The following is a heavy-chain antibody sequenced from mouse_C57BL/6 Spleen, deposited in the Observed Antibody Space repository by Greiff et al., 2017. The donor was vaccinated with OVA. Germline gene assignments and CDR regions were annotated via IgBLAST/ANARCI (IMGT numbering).Heavy chain of an antibody. J-gene: IGHJ4*01. CDR3: ASSYDYGGSYAMDY. D-gene: IGHD2-4*01. V-gene: IGHV2-9-1*01. Sequence: VKVVESGPGLVAPSQSLSITCTVSGFSLTSYAISWVRQPPGKGLEWLGVIWTGGGTNYNSALKSRLSISKDNSKSQVFLKMNSLQTDDTARYYCASSYDYGGSYAMDYWGQGTSVTVSA. CDR2: IWTGGGT. CDR1: GFSLTSYA.